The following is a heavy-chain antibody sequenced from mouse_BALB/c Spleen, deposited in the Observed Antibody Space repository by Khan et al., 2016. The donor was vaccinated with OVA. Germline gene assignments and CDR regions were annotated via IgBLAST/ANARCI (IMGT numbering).Heavy chain of an antibody. CDR3: AREGDDGGLAY. V-gene: IGHV5-12*02. CDR2: ISNRGSTT. Sequence: EVELVESGGGLVQPGGSLKLSCATSGFTFSDYYMYWVRQTPEKRLEWVAYISNRGSTTYYPDTVRGRFTISRDNAKNTLYLQMSRLTSEDTAMYYGAREGDDGGLAYWGQGTLVTVSA. CDR1: GFTFSDYY. D-gene: IGHD2-3*01. J-gene: IGHJ3*01.